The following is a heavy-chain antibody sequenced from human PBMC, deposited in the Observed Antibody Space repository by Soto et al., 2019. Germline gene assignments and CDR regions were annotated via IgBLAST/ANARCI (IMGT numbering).Heavy chain of an antibody. CDR3: ARNRITMIVDDAFDI. J-gene: IGHJ3*02. V-gene: IGHV5-51*01. CDR1: GYSFTGYW. D-gene: IGHD3-22*01. Sequence: PGEPLKISCKGSGYSFTGYWIGWVRQMPGKGLEWMGIIYPGDSDTRYSPSFQGQVTISADKSISTAYLQWSSLKASDTAMYYCARNRITMIVDDAFDIWGQGTMVTVSS. CDR2: IYPGDSDT.